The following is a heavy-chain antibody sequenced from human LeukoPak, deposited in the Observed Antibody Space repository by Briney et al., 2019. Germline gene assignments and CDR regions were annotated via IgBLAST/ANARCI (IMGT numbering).Heavy chain of an antibody. V-gene: IGHV4-59*01. J-gene: IGHJ4*02. CDR2: IHHSGTT. Sequence: SETLSLTCTVSGGSLSSGYWGWMRQSPGRGLEWIGYIHHSGTTKYNTSLKSRVTISVDTSKNQFSLRLSSVTAADTAVYYCTIRGGWLTDYWGQGSLVTVPS. CDR3: TIRGGWLTDY. CDR1: GGSLSSGY. D-gene: IGHD6-19*01.